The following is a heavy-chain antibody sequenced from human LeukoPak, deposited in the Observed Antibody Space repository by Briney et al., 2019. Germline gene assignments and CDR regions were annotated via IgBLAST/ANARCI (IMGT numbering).Heavy chain of an antibody. CDR3: ARDSSDVLTGYYHF. CDR1: GYTFNDYY. V-gene: IGHV1-2*02. D-gene: IGHD3-9*01. CDR2: INPNSGRT. Sequence: ASVKVSCKTSGYTFNDYYVHWVRQAPGQGLQWMGWINPNSGRTNYAPKFQGRVTLTTDTSISTAYMELSGLISGDTAPYYCARDSSDVLTGYYHFWGQGTLVTVSS. J-gene: IGHJ4*02.